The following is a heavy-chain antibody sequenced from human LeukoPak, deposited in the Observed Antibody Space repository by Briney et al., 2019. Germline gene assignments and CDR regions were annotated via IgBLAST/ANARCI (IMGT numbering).Heavy chain of an antibody. CDR3: ARGLYCSGGSCRFDY. D-gene: IGHD2-15*01. J-gene: IGHJ4*02. CDR2: IYPGDSDI. V-gene: IGHV5-51*01. Sequence: GESLKISCEGSGYSFTSSWIGWVRQMPGKGLEWMGIIYPGDSDIRYSPSFQCQVTISADKSITTAYLQWSSLKASDTAIYYCARGLYCSGGSCRFDYWGQGTLVTVSS. CDR1: GYSFTSSW.